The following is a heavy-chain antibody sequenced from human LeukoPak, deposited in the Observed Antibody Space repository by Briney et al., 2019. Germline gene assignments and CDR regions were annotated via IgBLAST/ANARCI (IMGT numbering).Heavy chain of an antibody. V-gene: IGHV1-8*03. CDR2: MNPNSGNT. J-gene: IGHJ4*02. D-gene: IGHD6-19*01. CDR1: GYTFTSYD. CDR3: ARDKAVAGLDY. Sequence: ASVKVSCKASGYTFTSYDINWVRQATGQGLEWMGWMNPNSGNTGYAQKFKGRVTITRNTSISTAYMELSSLRSDDTAVYYCARDKAVAGLDYWGQGTLVTVSS.